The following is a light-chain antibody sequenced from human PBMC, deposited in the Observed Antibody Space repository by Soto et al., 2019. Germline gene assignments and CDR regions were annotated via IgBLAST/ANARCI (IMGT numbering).Light chain of an antibody. CDR1: KGIDSW. CDR2: GSS. J-gene: IGKJ4*01. V-gene: IGKV1-12*01. CDR3: QQAKDFPLT. Sequence: DIQMTQSPSSVSVSVGDRVTITCRANKGIDSWLAWYQQKPGKAPKLLMYGSSTLKSGVPSRFSGCRSGTDFTLTISSLQPEDFATYYCQQAKDFPLTFGGGTKVEIK.